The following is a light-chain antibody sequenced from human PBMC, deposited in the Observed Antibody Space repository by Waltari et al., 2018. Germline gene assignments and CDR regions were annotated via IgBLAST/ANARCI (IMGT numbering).Light chain of an antibody. Sequence: QSVLTQPPSASGTPGQRVTISCSGSDSNIVRYAVGWYHQFPGMAPRLLIFANKHRPPGVPDRFSGSKSGTSASLAISGLQTEDEADYYCATWDGSLNGPVFGGGTKLTVL. J-gene: IGLJ2*01. CDR2: ANK. V-gene: IGLV1-44*01. CDR3: ATWDGSLNGPV. CDR1: DSNIVRYA.